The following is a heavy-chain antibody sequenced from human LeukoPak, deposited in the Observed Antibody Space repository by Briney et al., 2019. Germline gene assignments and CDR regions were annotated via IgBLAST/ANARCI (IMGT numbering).Heavy chain of an antibody. D-gene: IGHD2-2*01. CDR1: GGTFSSYA. Sequence: ASVKVSCKASGGTFSSYAISWVRQAPGQGLEWMGGIIPIFGTANYAQTFQGRVTITADESTSTAYMELSSLRSEDTAVYYCASGSSTSWGGWYFDLWGRGTLVTVSS. V-gene: IGHV1-69*13. J-gene: IGHJ2*01. CDR3: ASGSSTSWGGWYFDL. CDR2: IIPIFGTA.